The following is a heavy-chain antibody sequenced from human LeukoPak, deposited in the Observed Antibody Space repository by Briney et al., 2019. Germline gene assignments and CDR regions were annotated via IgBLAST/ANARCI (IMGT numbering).Heavy chain of an antibody. CDR3: ARDRVVASMTEVGRYFDY. Sequence: SETLSLTCTVSGGSISSGSYYWSWIRQPAGKGLEWIGRIYTSGSTNYNPSLKSRVTISVDTSKNQFSLKLSSVTAADTAVYYCARDRVVASMTEVGRYFDYWGQGTLVTVSS. J-gene: IGHJ4*02. D-gene: IGHD3-22*01. CDR2: IYTSGST. CDR1: GGSISSGSYY. V-gene: IGHV4-61*02.